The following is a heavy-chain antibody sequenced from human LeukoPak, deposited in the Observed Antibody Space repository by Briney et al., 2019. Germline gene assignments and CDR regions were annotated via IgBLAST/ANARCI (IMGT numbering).Heavy chain of an antibody. CDR3: TTVDY. V-gene: IGHV3-15*01. CDR1: GFTFSSAW. Sequence: GGSLRLSCAASGFTFSSAWMSWVRQAPGKGLEWVGRIKSKTHGGTTDYAAPVKGRFTISRDDSKNTLYLQMNSLKIEDTAVYYCTTVDYWGQGTLVTVSS. J-gene: IGHJ4*02. CDR2: IKSKTHGGTT.